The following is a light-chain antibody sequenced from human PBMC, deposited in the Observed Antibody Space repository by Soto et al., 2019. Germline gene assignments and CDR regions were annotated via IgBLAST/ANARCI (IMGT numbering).Light chain of an antibody. J-gene: IGKJ4*01. CDR1: QSVSSY. V-gene: IGKV3-11*01. CDR2: DAS. CDR3: QQRSNWPPLT. Sequence: EIVLTQSPATLSLSPGERATLSCRASQSVSSYFAWYQQKPGQAPRLLIYDASNRATGIPARFSGSGSGTDFTLTTSSLEPEDFAVYYCQQRSNWPPLTFGGGTKVEIK.